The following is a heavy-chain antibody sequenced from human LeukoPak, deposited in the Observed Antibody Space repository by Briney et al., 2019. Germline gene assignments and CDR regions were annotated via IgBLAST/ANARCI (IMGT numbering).Heavy chain of an antibody. D-gene: IGHD3-10*01. Sequence: PSETLSLTCTVSGGSISSSSYYWGWIRQPPGKGLEWIGSIYYSGSTYYNPSLKSRVTISVDTSKNQFSLKLSSVTAADTAVYYCASQSLWFGELLYYFDYWGQGTLVTVSP. V-gene: IGHV4-39*01. J-gene: IGHJ4*02. CDR1: GGSISSSSYY. CDR2: IYYSGST. CDR3: ASQSLWFGELLYYFDY.